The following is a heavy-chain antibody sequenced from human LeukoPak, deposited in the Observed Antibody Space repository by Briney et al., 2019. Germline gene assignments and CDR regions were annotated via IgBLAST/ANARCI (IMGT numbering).Heavy chain of an antibody. V-gene: IGHV5-10-1*01. CDR2: IDPSDSYT. D-gene: IGHD6-13*01. Sequence: GESLRIPCKGSGSTFTSYWISGVRQIPGKGLDWMGRIDPSDSYTNYNPSFQGHFTTSAHKSISTAYLQWSSLKASDAALYYCARPSRYSSSWDFDYWGQGTLVTVSS. CDR1: GSTFTSYW. CDR3: ARPSRYSSSWDFDY. J-gene: IGHJ4*02.